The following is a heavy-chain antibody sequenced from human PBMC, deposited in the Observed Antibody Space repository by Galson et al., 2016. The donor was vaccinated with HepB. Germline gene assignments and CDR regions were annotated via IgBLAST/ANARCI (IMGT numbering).Heavy chain of an antibody. D-gene: IGHD2/OR15-2a*01. CDR3: ARLTTYYFGTPAYYGGYYFDY. CDR1: GYSFSNYW. V-gene: IGHV5-51*01. J-gene: IGHJ4*02. Sequence: QSGAEVKKPGESLKISCQGSGYSFSNYWIGWVRQMPGKGLEWMGIIYPGKSDPRYNPSFQGQVTLSADASISAAYLQWSVLKASDTATYYCARLTTYYFGTPAYYGGYYFDYWGQGTLVSVSS. CDR2: IYPGKSDP.